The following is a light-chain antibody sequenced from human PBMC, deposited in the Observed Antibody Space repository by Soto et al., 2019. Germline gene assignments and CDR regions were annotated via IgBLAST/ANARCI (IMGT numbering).Light chain of an antibody. J-gene: IGKJ4*01. V-gene: IGKV3-11*01. CDR3: QQRASWPPFT. CDR1: ENIRTS. CDR2: DAF. Sequence: EVILTQFPATLSMSPGESATLSCRASENIRTSLAWYQHRPGQPPRLLIYDAFNRATGIPPRFSGAGSGTDFTLTISGLEPEDFAVYYCQQRASWPPFTFGGGTKVEI.